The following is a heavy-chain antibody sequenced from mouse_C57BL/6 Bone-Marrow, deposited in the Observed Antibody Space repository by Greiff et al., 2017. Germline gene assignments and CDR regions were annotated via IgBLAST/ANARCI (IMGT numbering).Heavy chain of an antibody. CDR3: ARRGGYSNYSMDY. CDR2: IYPGGGYT. V-gene: IGHV1-63*01. D-gene: IGHD2-5*01. CDR1: GYTFTNYW. J-gene: IGHJ4*01. Sequence: QVQLKESGAELVRPGTSVKMSCKASGYTFTNYWIGWAKQRPGHGLEWIGDIYPGGGYTNYNEKFKGKATLTADKSSSTAYMQFSSLTSDDSSIYYCARRGGYSNYSMDYWGQGTSVTVSS.